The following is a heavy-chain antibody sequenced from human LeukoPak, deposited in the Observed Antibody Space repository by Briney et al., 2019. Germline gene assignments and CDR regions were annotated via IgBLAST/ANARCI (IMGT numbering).Heavy chain of an antibody. Sequence: SETLSLTCTVSGGSISSGGYYWSWIRQHPGKGLEWIGYIYYSGSTYYNPSLKSRVTISVDTSKNQFSLKLSSVTAADTAVYYCARDCRNWFDPWGQETLVTVSS. V-gene: IGHV4-31*03. CDR3: ARDCRNWFDP. CDR2: IYYSGST. CDR1: GGSISSGGYY. J-gene: IGHJ5*02.